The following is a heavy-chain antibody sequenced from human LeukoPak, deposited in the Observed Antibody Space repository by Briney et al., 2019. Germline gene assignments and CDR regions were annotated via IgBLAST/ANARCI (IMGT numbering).Heavy chain of an antibody. CDR1: GFTFDDYA. V-gene: IGHV3-9*01. J-gene: IGHJ6*02. D-gene: IGHD6-19*01. CDR2: ISWNSGSI. Sequence: SGRSLRLSCAASGFTFDDYAMHWVRQAPGKGREWVSGISWNSGSIGYADSVKGRFTISRDNAKNSLYLQMNSLRAEDTAVYYCARDLLRGSGWYPIAQDYYYGMDVWGQGTTVTVSS. CDR3: ARDLLRGSGWYPIAQDYYYGMDV.